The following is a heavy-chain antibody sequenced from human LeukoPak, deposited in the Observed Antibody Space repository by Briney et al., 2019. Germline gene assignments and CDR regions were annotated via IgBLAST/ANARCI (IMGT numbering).Heavy chain of an antibody. V-gene: IGHV3-30*03. D-gene: IGHD2/OR15-2a*01. J-gene: IGHJ4*02. CDR1: GFTFSSYG. CDR3: AREGPRGNSQFDY. Sequence: GGSLRLSCAASGFTFSSYGMHWVRQAPGKGLEWVAVISYDGSNKYYADSVKGRFTISRDNPKNTLYLQMNSLRAEDTAVYYCAREGPRGNSQFDYWGQGTLVTVSS. CDR2: ISYDGSNK.